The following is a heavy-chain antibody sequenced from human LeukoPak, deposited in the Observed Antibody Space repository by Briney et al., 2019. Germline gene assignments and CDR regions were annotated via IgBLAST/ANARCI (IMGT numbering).Heavy chain of an antibody. V-gene: IGHV3-30*02. CDR1: GFTFSNYG. CDR3: AKDQGYYDSSRRYYYYYMDV. J-gene: IGHJ6*03. D-gene: IGHD3-22*01. CDR2: IRYDGGNK. Sequence: GGSLRLSCVASGFTFSNYGMHWVRQAPGKGLEWVAFIRYDGGNKYYADSVKGRFTISRDNSKNTLYLQMNSLRAEDTAVYYCAKDQGYYDSSRRYYYYYMDVWGKGTTVTISS.